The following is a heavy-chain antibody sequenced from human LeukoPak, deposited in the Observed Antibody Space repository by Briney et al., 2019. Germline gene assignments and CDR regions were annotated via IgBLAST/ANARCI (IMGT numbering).Heavy chain of an antibody. V-gene: IGHV4-59*01. J-gene: IGHJ4*02. CDR1: GGSISSYY. CDR3: ARDRGGGDYQV. D-gene: IGHD4-17*01. Sequence: SETLSLTCTVSGGSISSYYWSWIRQPPGKGLEWIGYIYYSGSTNYNPSLKSRVTISVDMSKNQFSLKLSSVTAADTAMYYCARDRGGGDYQVWGQGTLVTVSS. CDR2: IYYSGST.